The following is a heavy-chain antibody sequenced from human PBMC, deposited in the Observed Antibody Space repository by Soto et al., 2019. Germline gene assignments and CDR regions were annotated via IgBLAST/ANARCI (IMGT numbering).Heavy chain of an antibody. J-gene: IGHJ4*02. V-gene: IGHV3-33*01. CDR1: GFTFSSYG. D-gene: IGHD3-16*01. CDR3: ARARLDDYIWGSYVDY. Sequence: GGSLRLSCAASGFTFSSYGMHWVRQAPGKGLEWVAVIWYDGSNKYYADSVKGRFTISRDNSKNTLYLQMNSLRAEDTAVYYCARARLDDYIWGSYVDYWGQGTLVTVSS. CDR2: IWYDGSNK.